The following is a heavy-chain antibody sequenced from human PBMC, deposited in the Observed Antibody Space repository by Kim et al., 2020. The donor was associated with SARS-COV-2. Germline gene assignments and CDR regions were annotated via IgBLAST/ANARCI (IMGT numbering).Heavy chain of an antibody. CDR2: IHDAGST. D-gene: IGHD4-17*01. J-gene: IGHJ4*02. CDR1: GSRVKNSH. Sequence: GGSLRLSCAASGSRVKNSHMTWVRQAPGKGLEWVSAIHDAGSTYYADSVKGRFTISRDIPKDTLYLQMISLRAEDTAVYYCSGSTVGAYFDSWGLGSLVT. CDR3: SGSTVGAYFDS. V-gene: IGHV3-53*01.